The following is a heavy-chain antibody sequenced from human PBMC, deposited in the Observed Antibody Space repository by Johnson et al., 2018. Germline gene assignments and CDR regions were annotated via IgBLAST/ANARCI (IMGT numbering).Heavy chain of an antibody. CDR1: GFTFSNAW. V-gene: IGHV3-15*01. J-gene: IGHJ3*01. CDR2: IKTKTDGGTT. CDR3: TTVSMTTFGPL. D-gene: IGHD3-16*01. Sequence: VQLVQSGGGLVKPGGSLRLSCAASGFTFSNAWMNWVRQAPGKGLEWVCLIKTKTDGGTTEYVAPVKGRFSISRDDSKNTVYLQMNSLKTEDTAVYYCTTVSMTTFGPLWGQGTMVTVS.